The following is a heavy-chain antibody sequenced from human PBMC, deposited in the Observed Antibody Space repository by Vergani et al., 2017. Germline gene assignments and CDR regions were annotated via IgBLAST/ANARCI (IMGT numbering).Heavy chain of an antibody. V-gene: IGHV5-51*01. CDR3: ARLYGRDSSGSKYFDY. J-gene: IGHJ4*02. CDR1: GYSFTNYW. D-gene: IGHD3-22*01. CDR2: IHPADSDT. Sequence: EVQLVQSGAEVNKPGESLKISCQISGYSFTNYWIGWVRQMPGKGLEWMGIIHPADSDTRYSPSFQGQVTISVDKSISTAYLQRSSLRASDSAMDYCARLYGRDSSGSKYFDYWGQGTLVTVSS.